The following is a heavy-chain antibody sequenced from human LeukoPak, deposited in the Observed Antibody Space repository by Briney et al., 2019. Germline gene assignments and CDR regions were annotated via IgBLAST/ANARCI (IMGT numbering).Heavy chain of an antibody. V-gene: IGHV3-30*04. J-gene: IGHJ4*02. CDR3: TTDHTRSGSYYFDY. Sequence: GGSLRLSCAASGFTFSSYAMHWVRQAPGKGLEWVAVISYNGRNKYYADSVKGRFTISRDNSKNTLYLQMNSLKTEDTAVYYCTTDHTRSGSYYFDYWGQGTLVTVSS. CDR2: ISYNGRNK. D-gene: IGHD1-26*01. CDR1: GFTFSSYA.